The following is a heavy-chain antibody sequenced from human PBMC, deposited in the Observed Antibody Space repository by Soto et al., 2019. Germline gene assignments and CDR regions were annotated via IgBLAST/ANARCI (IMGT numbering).Heavy chain of an antibody. CDR1: GGSISSGGYS. CDR2: IYHSGST. D-gene: IGHD1-26*01. CDR3: ARGGGARPFDP. V-gene: IGHV4-30-2*01. J-gene: IGHJ5*02. Sequence: SETLSLTRAVSGGSISSGGYSWSWIRQPPGKGLEWIGYIYHSGSTYYNPSLKSRVTISVDRSKNQFSLKLSSVTAADTAVYYCARGGGARPFDPWGPGTLVTVSS.